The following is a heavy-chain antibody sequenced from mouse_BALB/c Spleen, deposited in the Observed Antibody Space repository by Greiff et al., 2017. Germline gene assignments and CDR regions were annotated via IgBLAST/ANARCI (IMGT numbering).Heavy chain of an antibody. Sequence: EVQLQQSGPELVKPGASVKISCKASGYSFTGYFMNWVMQSHGKSLEWIGRINPYNGDTFYNQKFKGKATLTVDKSSSTAYMELRSLTSEDSAVYYCARKAYGYLAWFAYWGQGTLVTVSA. D-gene: IGHD2-2*01. J-gene: IGHJ3*01. CDR3: ARKAYGYLAWFAY. V-gene: IGHV1-20*01. CDR2: INPYNGDT. CDR1: GYSFTGYF.